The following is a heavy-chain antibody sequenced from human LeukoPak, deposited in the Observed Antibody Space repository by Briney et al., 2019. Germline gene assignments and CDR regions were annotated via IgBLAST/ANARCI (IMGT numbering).Heavy chain of an antibody. CDR2: IYYSGST. J-gene: IGHJ4*02. Sequence: PSETLSLTCTVSGGSISSGSYYWGWIRQPPGKGLEWIGSIYYSGSTYYNPSLKSRVTISVDTSKNQFSLKLSSVTAADTAVYYCAAITMVRGQVSYWGQGTLVTVSS. CDR3: AAITMVRGQVSY. CDR1: GGSISSGSYY. V-gene: IGHV4-39*01. D-gene: IGHD3-10*01.